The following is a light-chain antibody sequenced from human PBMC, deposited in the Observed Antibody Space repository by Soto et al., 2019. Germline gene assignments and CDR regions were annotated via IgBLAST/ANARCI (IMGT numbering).Light chain of an antibody. CDR2: AAS. CDR3: QQTYSTPYP. CDR1: QSISRY. J-gene: IGKJ2*01. V-gene: IGKV1-39*01. Sequence: DIPMTQPPSSLSASVGDRVTITCRSSQSISRYLNWYQQKPGKAPPLLSYAASSLQSGVPSRFSSSGSGTDFALTISSLQPEDFATYYCQQTYSTPYPFGQGNKLPIK.